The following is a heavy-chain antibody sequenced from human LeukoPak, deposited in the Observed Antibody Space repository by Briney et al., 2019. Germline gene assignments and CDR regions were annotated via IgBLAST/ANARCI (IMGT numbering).Heavy chain of an antibody. Sequence: GGSLRLSCAASGFTFSSYSMNWVRQAPGKGLVWVSRINSDGSSTVYADSAKGRFTISRDNAENTLYLQMNSLRAEDTAVYYCSRDKGDRDNVFAYWGQGTLVTVSS. D-gene: IGHD3-16*01. CDR1: GFTFSSYS. J-gene: IGHJ4*02. V-gene: IGHV3-74*01. CDR2: INSDGSST. CDR3: SRDKGDRDNVFAY.